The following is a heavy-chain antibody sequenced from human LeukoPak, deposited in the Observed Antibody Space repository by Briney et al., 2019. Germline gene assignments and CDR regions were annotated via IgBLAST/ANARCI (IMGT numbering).Heavy chain of an antibody. Sequence: GGSLRLSCAASGFTFSSNPMTWVRQAPGKGLEWVSAISGSGGSTYYADSVKGRFTISRDNSKNTLYLQMNSLRAEDTAVYYCAKKAPEYYYDSSGYYYPPDYWGQGTLVTVSS. CDR1: GFTFSSNP. CDR2: ISGSGGST. J-gene: IGHJ4*02. V-gene: IGHV3-23*01. D-gene: IGHD3-22*01. CDR3: AKKAPEYYYDSSGYYYPPDY.